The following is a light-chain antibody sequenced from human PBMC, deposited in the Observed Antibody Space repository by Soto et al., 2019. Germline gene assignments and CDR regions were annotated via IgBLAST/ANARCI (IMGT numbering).Light chain of an antibody. V-gene: IGLV1-44*01. Sequence: QSALSQPPSASGSPGQRVTISCSGSYSNIGSNDVNWYQQFPGTAPRLLIYNNRQRPSGVPDRFSGSKSGTSASLAISGLQSEDEGDYYCAAWDDSLKGFWVFGGGTQLTVL. CDR1: YSNIGSND. CDR2: NNR. CDR3: AAWDDSLKGFWV. J-gene: IGLJ3*02.